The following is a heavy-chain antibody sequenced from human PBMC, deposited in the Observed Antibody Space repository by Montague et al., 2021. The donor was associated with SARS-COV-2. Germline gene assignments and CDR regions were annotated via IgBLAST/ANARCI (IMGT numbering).Heavy chain of an antibody. J-gene: IGHJ4*02. CDR1: GDSVWSNTAA. D-gene: IGHD4-17*01. CDR2: TNYRSKWTS. CDR3: VRDTGSAQAGFDA. Sequence: CAISGDSVWSNTAAWNWIRQSPSGGLEWLGRTNYRSKWTSDYAMSVEGRISIDPDTSKNQFSLHLKSVTPEDTGVYYCVRDTGSAQAGFDAWGQGTLVTVSS. V-gene: IGHV6-1*01.